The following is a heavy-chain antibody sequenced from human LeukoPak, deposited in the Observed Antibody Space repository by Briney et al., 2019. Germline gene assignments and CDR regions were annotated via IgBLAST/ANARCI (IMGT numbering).Heavy chain of an antibody. Sequence: GGSLRLSCAASGFTFSSYAMSWVRQAPGKGLEWVSAISGSGGSTYYADSVKGRFTISRDNSKNMLYLQMNSLRAEDTAVYYCAKDQSTILGYYYGMDVWGQGTTVTVSS. D-gene: IGHD3-3*01. CDR1: GFTFSSYA. V-gene: IGHV3-23*01. J-gene: IGHJ6*02. CDR3: AKDQSTILGYYYGMDV. CDR2: ISGSGGST.